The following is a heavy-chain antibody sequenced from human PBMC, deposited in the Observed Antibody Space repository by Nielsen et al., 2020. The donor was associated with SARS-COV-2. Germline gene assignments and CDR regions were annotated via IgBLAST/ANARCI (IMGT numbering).Heavy chain of an antibody. D-gene: IGHD3-22*01. CDR3: AKVIPDTSGYGYFFYGMDV. CDR2: ISYDGRNK. V-gene: IGHV3-30-3*01. J-gene: IGHJ6*02. Sequence: GGSLRLSCAASGFTFSSYAMHWVRQTPGKGLQWVAVISYDGRNKYYADSVKGRFTISRDNSKNTLYLEMNSLRADDTAVYYCAKVIPDTSGYGYFFYGMDVWGQGTTVTVSS. CDR1: GFTFSSYA.